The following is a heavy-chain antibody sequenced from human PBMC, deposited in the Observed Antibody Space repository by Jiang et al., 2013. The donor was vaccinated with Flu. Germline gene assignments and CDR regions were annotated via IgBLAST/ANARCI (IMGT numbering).Heavy chain of an antibody. Sequence: VQLVESGGGLAQPGGSLRLSCAASGFTFSGFAMGWVRQAPGKGPEWVSDLFGGGHGEHYAESVKGRFTISRDNAENTLFLQMNSLRLDDTAVYYCAKFRGAVYGHYWFDYWGQGALVTVS. CDR3: AKFRGAVYGHYWFDY. D-gene: IGHD4-17*01. V-gene: IGHV3-23*04. J-gene: IGHJ4*02. CDR2: LFGGGHGE. CDR1: GFTFSGFA.